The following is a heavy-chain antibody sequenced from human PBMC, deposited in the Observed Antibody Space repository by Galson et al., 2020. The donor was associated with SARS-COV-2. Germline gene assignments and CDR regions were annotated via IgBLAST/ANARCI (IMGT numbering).Heavy chain of an antibody. CDR1: GFTFGDYK. J-gene: IGHJ4*02. D-gene: IGHD2-15*01. CDR2: ISTTSGYI. CDR3: ARSLPADNTAGLDY. Sequence: GGSLRLSSAASGFTFGDYKMYWVRQAPDRRLEWVSYISTTSGYITYGDSVKGRFTVSRDNAKNSLYLQMNSLRAEDTAIYYCARSLPADNTAGLDYWGQGTLVTVSS. V-gene: IGHV3-21*01.